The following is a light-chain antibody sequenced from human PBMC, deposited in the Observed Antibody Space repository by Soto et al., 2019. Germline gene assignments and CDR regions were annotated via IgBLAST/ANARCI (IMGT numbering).Light chain of an antibody. CDR2: AAS. J-gene: IGKJ2*01. CDR1: QGVETD. V-gene: IGKV1-17*01. CDR3: LPHNGYPYT. Sequence: DIQMTQSPSSLSASVGDRVTITCRASQGVETDLGWYQQKPGKAPLRLIYAASILQSGVPSRFSGSGSGTEFTLTISSLEPEDFATYYCLPHNGYPYTFGQGTKLEIK.